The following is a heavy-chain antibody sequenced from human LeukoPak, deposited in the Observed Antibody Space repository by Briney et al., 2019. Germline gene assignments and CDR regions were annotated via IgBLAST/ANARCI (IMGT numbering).Heavy chain of an antibody. V-gene: IGHV4-59*12. J-gene: IGHJ5*02. CDR2: IYYSGST. D-gene: IGHD6-13*01. CDR1: GGSISSYY. CDR3: ARGRWRAAAGNNWFDP. Sequence: SETLSLTCTVSGGSISSYYWSWIRQPPGKGLEWIGYIYYSGSTNYNPSLKSRVTISVDTSKNQFSLKLSSVTAADTAVYYCARGRWRAAAGNNWFDPWGQGTLVTVSS.